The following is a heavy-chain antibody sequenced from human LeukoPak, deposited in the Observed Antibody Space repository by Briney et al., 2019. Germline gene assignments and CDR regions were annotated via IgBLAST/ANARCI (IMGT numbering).Heavy chain of an antibody. D-gene: IGHD3-22*01. CDR2: IYTSGST. CDR1: GGSISSYY. Sequence: SETLSLTCTVSGGSISSYYWSWIRQPAGKGLEWIGRIYTSGSTNYNPSLKSRVTMSVDTSKNQFSLKLSSVTAADTAVYYCARDVYDSSGYYTHFDYWGQGTLVTVSS. V-gene: IGHV4-4*07. CDR3: ARDVYDSSGYYTHFDY. J-gene: IGHJ4*02.